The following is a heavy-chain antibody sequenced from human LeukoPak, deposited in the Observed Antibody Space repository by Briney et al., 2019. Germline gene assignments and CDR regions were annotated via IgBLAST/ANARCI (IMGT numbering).Heavy chain of an antibody. V-gene: IGHV4-59*01. CDR2: VCYNGTT. Sequence: SETLSLTCSVSGDSISSYFWAWIRQPPGKGLEWIGYVCYNGTTNYNPSLRNRVAISIDTSKNQFSLKLNSATAADTAVFYCARAPGYCSSTSCLYFDYWGQGALVTVSS. J-gene: IGHJ4*02. D-gene: IGHD2-2*01. CDR3: ARAPGYCSSTSCLYFDY. CDR1: GDSISSYF.